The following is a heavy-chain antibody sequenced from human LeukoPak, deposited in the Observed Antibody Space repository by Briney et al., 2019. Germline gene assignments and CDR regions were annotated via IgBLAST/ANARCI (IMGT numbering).Heavy chain of an antibody. V-gene: IGHV3-15*01. D-gene: IGHD2-21*02. Sequence: AGGSLRLSCAASGFTFNNAWMTWVRQAPGKGLEWVGRIKSKAHGGTTDHAAPVKGRFTISRDDSKNTLYLQMNSLKIGDTAVYCCTTGPPNCSGDCSTHYWGQGTLVTVSS. J-gene: IGHJ4*02. CDR2: IKSKAHGGTT. CDR3: TTGPPNCSGDCSTHY. CDR1: GFTFNNAW.